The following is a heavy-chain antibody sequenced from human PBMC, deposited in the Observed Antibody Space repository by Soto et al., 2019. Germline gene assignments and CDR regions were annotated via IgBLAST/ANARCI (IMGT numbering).Heavy chain of an antibody. CDR2: ISVYNGNT. CDR3: ARAHQIIVPAAVPYHYVLDV. D-gene: IGHD2-2*02. J-gene: IGHJ6*02. CDR1: GYTFTSYG. Sequence: GASVKVSCKSSGYTFTSYGISWMRLAPGQGLECMGWISVYNGNTNYAQNFQGRVTTTTDTSTSTAYMELRSLRSDDTAVYYCARAHQIIVPAAVPYHYVLDVWG. V-gene: IGHV1-18*01.